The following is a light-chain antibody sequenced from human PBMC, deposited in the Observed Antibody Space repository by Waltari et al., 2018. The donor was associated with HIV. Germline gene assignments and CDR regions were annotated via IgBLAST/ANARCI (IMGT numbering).Light chain of an antibody. CDR1: PSNIGGNT. CDR2: SNN. Sequence: QSVLAQPPSASGPPGQRVTISCSGSPSNIGGNTVSWYQQLPGTAPKLLIYSNNQRPSGVPDRFSGSTSGTSAALVISGLQSEDEADYYCAAWDDSLKGGAFGPGTKVTVL. J-gene: IGLJ1*01. V-gene: IGLV1-44*01. CDR3: AAWDDSLKGGA.